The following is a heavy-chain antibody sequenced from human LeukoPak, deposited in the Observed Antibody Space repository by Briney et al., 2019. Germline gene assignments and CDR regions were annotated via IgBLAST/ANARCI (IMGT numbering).Heavy chain of an antibody. D-gene: IGHD3-16*02. CDR2: IYYSGST. CDR1: GGSISSYY. V-gene: IGHV4-59*08. Sequence: SETLSLSCTGAGGSISSYYWSWIRQPPGKGLDWIGHIYYSGSTNYNPSLKSRVTISVDTSKNQFSLKLSSVTAADTAVYYCARHSGFYYDYVWGSYRYPYYFDYWGQGTLVTVSS. CDR3: ARHSGFYYDYVWGSYRYPYYFDY. J-gene: IGHJ4*02.